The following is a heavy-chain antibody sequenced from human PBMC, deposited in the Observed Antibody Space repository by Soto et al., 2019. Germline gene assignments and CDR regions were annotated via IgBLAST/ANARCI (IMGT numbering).Heavy chain of an antibody. J-gene: IGHJ4*02. V-gene: IGHV3-23*01. CDR1: GFTVSSSH. D-gene: IGHD6-19*01. CDR2: FSGSGGST. Sequence: GGSLRLSCTTSGFTVSSSHMSWVRQAPGKGLEWVSVFSGSGGSTYYADSVKGRFTISRDNSKNTLYLQMNSLRAEDTALYYCVKGGWLDYWGQGALVTVSS. CDR3: VKGGWLDY.